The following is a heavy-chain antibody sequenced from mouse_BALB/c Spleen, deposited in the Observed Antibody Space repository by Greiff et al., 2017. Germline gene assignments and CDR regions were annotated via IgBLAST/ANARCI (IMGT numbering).Heavy chain of an antibody. D-gene: IGHD2-2*01. J-gene: IGHJ3*01. CDR2: ISSGGST. CDR1: GFTFSSYA. CDR3: ERDNGYDDAWFAY. Sequence: EVMLVESGGGLVKPGGSLKLSCAASGFTFSSYAMSWVRQTPAKRLEWVASISSGGSTYYPDSVKGRFTISRDNARNILYLQMSSLRSEDTAMYYCERDNGYDDAWFAYWGQGTLVTVSA. V-gene: IGHV5-6-5*01.